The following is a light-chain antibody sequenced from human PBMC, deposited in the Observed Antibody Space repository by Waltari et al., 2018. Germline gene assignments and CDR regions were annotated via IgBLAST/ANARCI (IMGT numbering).Light chain of an antibody. J-gene: IGKJ4*01. CDR3: QQYYSTPLT. Sequence: DIVMTQSPDSLAVSLGARATINCKSSQSVLYSSNNKNYLAWYQQKPGQPPKLLIYCASTRESGVPDRFSGSGSGTDFTHTISSLQAEDVAVYYCQQYYSTPLTFGGGTKVEIK. CDR2: CAS. CDR1: QSVLYSSNNKNY. V-gene: IGKV4-1*01.